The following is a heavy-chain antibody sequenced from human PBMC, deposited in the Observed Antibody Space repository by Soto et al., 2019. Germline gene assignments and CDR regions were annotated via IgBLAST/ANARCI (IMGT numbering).Heavy chain of an antibody. D-gene: IGHD4-17*01. CDR1: GYTFTNYG. CDR3: ARSQSGDYEGCGY. J-gene: IGHJ4*02. CDR2: ISASNGNT. V-gene: IGHV1-18*01. Sequence: QVQLVQSGAEVKKPGASVKVSCKASGYTFTNYGINSVRQAPGQGLEWMGWISASNGNTKYAQRVQGRVTMTTDTSTSTAYMELRSLRSDDTAVYYCARSQSGDYEGCGYWGQGTLVTVSS.